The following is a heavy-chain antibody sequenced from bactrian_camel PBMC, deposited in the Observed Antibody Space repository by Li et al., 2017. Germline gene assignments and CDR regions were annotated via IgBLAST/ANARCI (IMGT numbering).Heavy chain of an antibody. CDR3: AASTDSNCASRLGLSEMNWASGFPY. D-gene: IGHD1*01. CDR2: SDSDGTT. CDR1: GYTESSYC. V-gene: IGHV3S9*01. J-gene: IGHJ4*01. Sequence: VQLVESGGGSVQAGGSLTLSCVTSGYTESSYCMAWFRQVPGKERERVASSDSDGTTTVARSVEGRFTLSRDNAKNTLYLQMNSLTHDDTATYYCAASTDSNCASRLGLSEMNWASGFPYWGQGTQVFVSS.